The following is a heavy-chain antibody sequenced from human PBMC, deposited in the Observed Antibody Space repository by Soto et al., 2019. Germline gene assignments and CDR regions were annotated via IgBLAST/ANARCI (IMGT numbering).Heavy chain of an antibody. D-gene: IGHD4-17*01. V-gene: IGHV3-73*01. Sequence: EVQLVESGGGLVQPGGSLKLSCAVSGFTFSGSAMHWVRQASGKGLEWVGRIRSKSNSYATAYAASVKGRFTISRDDSKNTAYLQKNSRKTEDTAVYYCTRGDGDYVRDYWGQGTLVTVSS. J-gene: IGHJ4*02. CDR1: GFTFSGSA. CDR3: TRGDGDYVRDY. CDR2: IRSKSNSYAT.